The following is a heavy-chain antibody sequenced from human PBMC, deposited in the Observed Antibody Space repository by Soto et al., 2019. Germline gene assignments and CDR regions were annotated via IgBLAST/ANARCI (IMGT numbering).Heavy chain of an antibody. CDR2: TNPSGGST. CDR1: GYTFTSYY. V-gene: IGHV1-46*03. Sequence: GASVKVSCKASGYTFTSYYMHWVRQAPGQGLEWMGITNPSGGSTSYAQKFQGRVTMTRDTSTSTVYMELSSLRSEDTAVYYCARDPRGVDAFDIWGQGTMVTVSS. D-gene: IGHD3-10*01. J-gene: IGHJ3*02. CDR3: ARDPRGVDAFDI.